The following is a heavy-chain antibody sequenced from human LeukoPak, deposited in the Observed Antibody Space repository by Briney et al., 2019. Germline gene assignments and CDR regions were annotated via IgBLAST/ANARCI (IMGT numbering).Heavy chain of an antibody. CDR1: GYTFTGYY. CDR2: INPSGGST. CDR3: ARVRVWSGSNRHTYYYYGMDV. D-gene: IGHD3-3*01. Sequence: GASVKVSCKASGYTFTGYYMHWVRQAPGQGLEWMGIINPSGGSTSYAQKFQGRVTMTRDTSTSTVYMELSSLRSEDTAVYYCARVRVWSGSNRHTYYYYGMDVWGQGTTVTVSS. V-gene: IGHV1-46*01. J-gene: IGHJ6*02.